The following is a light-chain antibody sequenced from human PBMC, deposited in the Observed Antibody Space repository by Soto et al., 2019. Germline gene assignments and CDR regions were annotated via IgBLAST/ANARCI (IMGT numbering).Light chain of an antibody. CDR3: QQYSTYTPRT. J-gene: IGKJ1*01. Sequence: DIQMTQSPSTLSASVGDRVTITCRASQSISSWLAWYQQKPGKAPKLLIYKASSLESGVPSRFSGSGSGTEFTLTISSLQPDDFATYYCQQYSTYTPRTVGQGTKVDIK. CDR2: KAS. V-gene: IGKV1-5*03. CDR1: QSISSW.